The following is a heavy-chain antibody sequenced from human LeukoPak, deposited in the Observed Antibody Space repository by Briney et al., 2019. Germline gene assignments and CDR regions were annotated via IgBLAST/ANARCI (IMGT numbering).Heavy chain of an antibody. CDR1: GYIFTSYW. V-gene: IGHV5-10-1*01. CDR2: IAPSDSYT. Sequence: GQSLTISCKGSGYIFTSYWISCMRQMPGKRLEWMGRIAPSDSYTNYSPSFQGHVTISAEKSISTAYLQWSSLKASDTAMYYCARLREHPDYWGQGTLVTVSS. CDR3: ARLREHPDY. J-gene: IGHJ4*02. D-gene: IGHD1/OR15-1a*01.